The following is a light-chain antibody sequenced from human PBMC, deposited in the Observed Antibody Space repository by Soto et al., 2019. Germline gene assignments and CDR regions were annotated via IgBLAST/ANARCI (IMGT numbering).Light chain of an antibody. CDR2: AAS. CDR3: QQYDTSPRT. V-gene: IGKV3-20*01. Sequence: EIVLTQSPGTLSLSPGERATLSCRASQSLSSGYLAWYQQKPGQAPRILIYAASSRATGIPDRFSGSGSGTDFSLTINRLEPEDSAVYYCQQYDTSPRTFGQGTKVDIX. J-gene: IGKJ1*01. CDR1: QSLSSGY.